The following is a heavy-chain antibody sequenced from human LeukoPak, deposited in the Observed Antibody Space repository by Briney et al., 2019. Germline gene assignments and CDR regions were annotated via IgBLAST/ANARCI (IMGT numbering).Heavy chain of an antibody. J-gene: IGHJ4*02. CDR1: GGSFSGYY. D-gene: IGHD5-12*01. CDR3: ARRGAGSGYADY. Sequence: PPETLSLTCAVYGGSFSGYYWSWIRQPPGKGLEWIGKINHSGSTNYNPSLKSRVTISVDTSKNQFSLKLSSVTAADTAVYYCARRGAGSGYADYWGQGTLVTVSS. V-gene: IGHV4-34*01. CDR2: INHSGST.